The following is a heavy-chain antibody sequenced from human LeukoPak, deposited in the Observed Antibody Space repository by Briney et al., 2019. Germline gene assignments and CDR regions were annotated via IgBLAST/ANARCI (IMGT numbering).Heavy chain of an antibody. CDR3: ARGYSSSWSHYYYYYGMDV. CDR1: GGSVSSGSYY. V-gene: IGHV4-61*01. CDR2: IYYSGST. Sequence: SETLSLTCTVSGGSVSSGSYYWSWIRQPPGKGLEWIGYIYYSGSTNYNPSLKSRVTISVDTSKNQFSLKLSSVTAADTAVYYCARGYSSSWSHYYYYYGMDVWGQGTTVTVSS. D-gene: IGHD6-13*01. J-gene: IGHJ6*02.